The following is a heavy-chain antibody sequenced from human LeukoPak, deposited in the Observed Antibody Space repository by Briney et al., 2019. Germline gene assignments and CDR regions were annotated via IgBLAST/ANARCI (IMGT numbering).Heavy chain of an antibody. CDR2: IKQVASQE. CDR1: GFTFSSYW. Sequence: PGGSLRLSCAASGFTFSSYWMSWVRQAPGKGPEWVAHIKQVASQEYHVDSVKGRFTISRDNAKNSLYLQMNSLRAEDMAVYYCARGVVYPAWSGPHWSDYWGQGALVTVSS. CDR3: ARGVVYPAWSGPHWSDY. J-gene: IGHJ4*02. V-gene: IGHV3-7*01. D-gene: IGHD3-3*01.